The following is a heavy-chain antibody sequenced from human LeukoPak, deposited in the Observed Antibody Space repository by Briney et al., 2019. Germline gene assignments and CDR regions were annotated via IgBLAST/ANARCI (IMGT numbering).Heavy chain of an antibody. J-gene: IGHJ5*02. CDR1: GDSISSDDYY. Sequence: SETLSLTCTVSGDSISSDDYYWSWIRQPAGKGLEWIGRFSASGNSNYNPSLKSRVTISVDTSKNQFSLKLTSVTAADTAVYYCARAQWLVRGWFDPWGQGTLVTVSS. CDR2: FSASGNS. CDR3: ARAQWLVRGWFDP. V-gene: IGHV4-61*02. D-gene: IGHD6-19*01.